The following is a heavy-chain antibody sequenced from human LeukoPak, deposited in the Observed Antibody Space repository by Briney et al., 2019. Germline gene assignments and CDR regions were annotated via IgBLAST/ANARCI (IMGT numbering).Heavy chain of an antibody. J-gene: IGHJ4*02. V-gene: IGHV5-51*01. CDR1: GYIFSTTW. CDR3: ARQGPSDY. CDR2: IFPRDSDT. Sequence: GESLKISCKTSGYIFSTTWIGWVRQLPGKGLEWMGIIFPRDSDTRYSPSFRGQVTISADTSISTAYLQWSSLKASDTAIYYCARQGPSDYWGQRTLVTVSS.